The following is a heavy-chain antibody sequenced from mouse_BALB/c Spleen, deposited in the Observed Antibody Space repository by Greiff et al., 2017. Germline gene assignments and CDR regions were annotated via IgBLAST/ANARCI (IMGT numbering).Heavy chain of an antibody. Sequence: EVQLVESGPSLVKPSQTLSLTCSVTGDSITSGYWNWIRKFPGNKLEYMGYISYSGSTYYNPSLKSRISITRDTSKNQYYLQLNSVTTEDTATYYCARYYGSSPHFDYWGQGTTLTVSS. V-gene: IGHV3-8*02. CDR2: ISYSGST. CDR3: ARYYGSSPHFDY. CDR1: GDSITSGY. D-gene: IGHD1-1*01. J-gene: IGHJ2*01.